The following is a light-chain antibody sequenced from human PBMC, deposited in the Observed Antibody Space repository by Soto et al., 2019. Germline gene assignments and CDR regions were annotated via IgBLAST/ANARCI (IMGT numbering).Light chain of an antibody. J-gene: IGKJ4*01. CDR1: QSISSY. CDR3: QQSYSTPLT. CDR2: AAS. V-gene: IGKV1-39*01. Sequence: DIQMTQSPSPLSASVGDRVTIICRASQSISSYLNWYQQKPGKAPKLLIYAASSLQSGVPSSFSGSGSGTDFTLTISSLQPEDFATYYCQQSYSTPLTFGGGTKVDI.